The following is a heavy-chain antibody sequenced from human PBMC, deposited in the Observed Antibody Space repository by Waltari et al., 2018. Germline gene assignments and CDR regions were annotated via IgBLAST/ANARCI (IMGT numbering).Heavy chain of an antibody. D-gene: IGHD1-1*01. CDR3: ATKDGIGDYYYMDV. J-gene: IGHJ6*03. CDR2: IRYDGSNK. V-gene: IGHV3-30*02. Sequence: VQLVESGGGVVQPGGSLRLSCTASGLTFSASGMHWVRQAPGKGLEWVAFIRYDGSNKYYSDSVKGRFTISRDNSKNTLFLQMNSLRVEDTSVYYCATKDGIGDYYYMDVWGKGATVTISS. CDR1: GLTFSASG.